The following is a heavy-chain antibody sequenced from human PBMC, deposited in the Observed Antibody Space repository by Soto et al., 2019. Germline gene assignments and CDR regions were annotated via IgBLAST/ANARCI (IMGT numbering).Heavy chain of an antibody. Sequence: QVQLVQSGPEVKKPGASVKVSCKGSGYTFSNYGVTWMRQAPGQGLERLGWVSAYNRNTDYAQKFEDSATMTIDTSTNTAYLELRGLTPDDTAVYYCARERRWEPLLYWGQGTL. CDR1: GYTFSNYG. CDR2: VSAYNRNT. V-gene: IGHV1-18*01. J-gene: IGHJ4*02. CDR3: ARERRWEPLLY. D-gene: IGHD1-26*01.